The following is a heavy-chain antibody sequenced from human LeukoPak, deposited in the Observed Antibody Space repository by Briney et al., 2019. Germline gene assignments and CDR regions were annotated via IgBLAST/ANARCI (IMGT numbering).Heavy chain of an antibody. CDR2: ISGYNGNT. CDR3: ARAGGRPDPLPLDY. CDR1: GYTFTNYA. J-gene: IGHJ4*02. D-gene: IGHD1-26*01. V-gene: IGHV1-18*01. Sequence: ASVKVSCKASGYTFTNYAIIWVRQAPGQGLEWMGWISGYNGNTNYAQNFQGRVTMTTDTSTNTAYMELRSLRSDDTAVYYCARAGGRPDPLPLDYWGQGTLVIVSS.